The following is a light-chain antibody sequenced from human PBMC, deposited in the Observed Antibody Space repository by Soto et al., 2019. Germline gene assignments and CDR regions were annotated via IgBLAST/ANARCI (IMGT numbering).Light chain of an antibody. CDR2: GNS. J-gene: IGLJ3*02. CDR3: QSYDNSPSSWV. V-gene: IGLV1-40*01. Sequence: QSVLTQPPSVSGAPGQRVTISCTGSSSNIGAGYDVHWYRQLPGTAPKLLISGNSNRPSGVPDRFSGSKSGTSASLAITGLQAEDEADYYCQSYDNSPSSWVFGGGTKLTVL. CDR1: SSNIGAGYD.